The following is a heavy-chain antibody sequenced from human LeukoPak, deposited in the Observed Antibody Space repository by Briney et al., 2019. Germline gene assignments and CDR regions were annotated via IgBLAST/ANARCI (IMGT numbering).Heavy chain of an antibody. J-gene: IGHJ4*02. CDR2: IYTSGGT. V-gene: IGHV4-61*02. Sequence: PSQTLSLTCTVSGGSISSGSYYWSWIRQPAGKGLEWIGRIYTSGGTNYNPSLKSRVTISVDTSKNQFSLKLSSVTAADTAVYYCARGRYYDSSGYHPFFDYWGQGTLVTVSS. CDR1: GGSISSGSYY. CDR3: ARGRYYDSSGYHPFFDY. D-gene: IGHD3-22*01.